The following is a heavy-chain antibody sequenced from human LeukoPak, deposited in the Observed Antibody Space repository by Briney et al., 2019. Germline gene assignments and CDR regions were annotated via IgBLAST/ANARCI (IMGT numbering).Heavy chain of an antibody. D-gene: IGHD4-11*01. V-gene: IGHV1-24*01. Sequence: ASVKVSCKLSGYTLNEISVHWVRQPPGKGLEWMGGVDPDDGQRVYAQRFEGRATMTEDTSTNTAYMELSRLRSEDTAVYFCAAVSGHYTFLDAWGQGALVTVST. CDR2: VDPDDGQR. J-gene: IGHJ5*02. CDR1: GYTLNEIS. CDR3: AAVSGHYTFLDA.